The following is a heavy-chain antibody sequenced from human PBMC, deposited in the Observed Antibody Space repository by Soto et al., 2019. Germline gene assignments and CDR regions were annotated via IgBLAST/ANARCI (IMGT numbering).Heavy chain of an antibody. CDR1: GGSISSSSYY. CDR3: ARLGRRFDY. V-gene: IGHV4-39*01. CDR2: IYYSGRT. J-gene: IGHJ4*02. Sequence: SETLSLTCTVSGGSISSSSYYWGWIRQPPGKGLEWIGSIYYSGRTYYNPSLKSRVTISVDTSKNQFSLKLSSVTAADTAVYYCARLGRRFDYWGQGTLVTVSS.